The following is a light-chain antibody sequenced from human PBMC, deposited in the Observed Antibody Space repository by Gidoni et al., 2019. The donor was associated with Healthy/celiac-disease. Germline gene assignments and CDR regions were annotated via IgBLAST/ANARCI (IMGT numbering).Light chain of an antibody. CDR1: SSDVGGYNY. CDR2: EVS. J-gene: IGLJ2*01. Sequence: QSALTQPPSASGSPGQSVPISCTGTSSDVGGYNYVSWYQQHPGKAPKLMIYEVSKRPSGVPDRFSGSNSGNTASLTVSGLQAEDEADYYCSSDAGSNNLVFGGGTKLTVL. CDR3: SSDAGSNNLV. V-gene: IGLV2-8*01.